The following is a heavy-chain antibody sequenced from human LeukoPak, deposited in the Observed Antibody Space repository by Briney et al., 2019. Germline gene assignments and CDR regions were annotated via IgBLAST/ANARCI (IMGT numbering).Heavy chain of an antibody. CDR2: IYYSGST. J-gene: IGHJ4*02. D-gene: IGHD6-13*01. CDR3: ASSGIAAAGTPHY. V-gene: IGHV4-59*08. Sequence: PSETLSLTCTVSGGSISSYYWSWIRQPPGKGLEWIGYIYYSGSTNYNPSLKSRVTISVDTSKNQFSLKLSSVTAADTAVCYCASSGIAAAGTPHYWGQGTLVTVSS. CDR1: GGSISSYY.